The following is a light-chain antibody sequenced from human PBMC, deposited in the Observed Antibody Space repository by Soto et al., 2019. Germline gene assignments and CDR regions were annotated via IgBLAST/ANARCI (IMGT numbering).Light chain of an antibody. CDR1: QSVSSN. Sequence: EIVMTQSPATLSVSPGERATLSCRASQSVSSNLAWYQQKPGQAPRLLIYGASTRATGIPARFSGSGSGTEFTLTISSLQSEDFATYYCQQYHSYPVTFGGGTKVEIK. CDR2: GAS. CDR3: QQYHSYPVT. V-gene: IGKV3-15*01. J-gene: IGKJ4*01.